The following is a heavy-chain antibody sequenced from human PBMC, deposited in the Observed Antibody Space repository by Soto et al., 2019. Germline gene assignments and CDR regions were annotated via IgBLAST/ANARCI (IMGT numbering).Heavy chain of an antibody. J-gene: IGHJ2*01. CDR2: IKQDGSET. CDR3: AVENLAVPRYY. V-gene: IGHV3-7*03. Sequence: GASLRRSFSPGGSIFSNYWMSWVRQGPGKGLEWLANIKQDGSETYYVDSVKGRFTISRDNAKNSLYLQMNSLRADDAGIYYCAVENLAVPRYYWGRG. D-gene: IGHD2-8*01. CDR1: GSIFSNYW.